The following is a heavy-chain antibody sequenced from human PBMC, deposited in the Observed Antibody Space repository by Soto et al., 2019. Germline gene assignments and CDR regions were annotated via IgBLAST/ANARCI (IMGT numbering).Heavy chain of an antibody. V-gene: IGHV4-39*01. D-gene: IGHD6-13*01. CDR3: ARRRNIAAAVDY. J-gene: IGHJ4*02. Sequence: PSETLSLTCTVSGGSISSSSYYWGWIRQPPGKGLEWIGTIHYSGSTYYNPSLRSRVTISVDTSKNQFSLNLNSVTAADTAVFYCARRRNIAAAVDYWGQGTLVTVSS. CDR1: GGSISSSSYY. CDR2: IHYSGST.